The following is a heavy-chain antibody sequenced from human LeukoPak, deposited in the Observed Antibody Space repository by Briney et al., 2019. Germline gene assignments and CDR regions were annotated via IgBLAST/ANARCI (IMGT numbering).Heavy chain of an antibody. J-gene: IGHJ4*02. D-gene: IGHD6-6*01. CDR2: INEDGSAK. V-gene: IGHV3-7*03. CDR1: GKTFNSCC. Sequence: GGSLRLSCAAYGKTFNSCCKSWVRQAPGKGLEWMANINEDGSAKYYLDSVKGRFTISRDNAKNSLYLQMNSLRVEDTALYYCTRGDSSSKIDYWGQGIVVIVSS. CDR3: TRGDSSSKIDY.